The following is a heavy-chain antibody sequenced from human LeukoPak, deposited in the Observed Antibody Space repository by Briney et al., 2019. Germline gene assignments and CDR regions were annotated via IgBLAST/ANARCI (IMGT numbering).Heavy chain of an antibody. CDR3: ASASCSGGRCYSGPFDY. Sequence: GGSLRLSCAASGITFSGYGMHWVRQAPGKGLEWVAFIWYDANNGYYADSVKGRFTISRDNSKNTLYLQMNSLRAEDTSVYYCASASCSGGRCYSGPFDYWGQGTLVTVSS. CDR1: GITFSGYG. D-gene: IGHD2-15*01. CDR2: IWYDANNG. V-gene: IGHV3-30*02. J-gene: IGHJ4*02.